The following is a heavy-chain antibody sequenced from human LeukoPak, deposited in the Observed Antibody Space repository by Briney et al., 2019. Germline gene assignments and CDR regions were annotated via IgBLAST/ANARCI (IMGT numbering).Heavy chain of an antibody. CDR1: GGSFSGYY. V-gene: IGHV4-34*01. CDR2: INHSGST. Sequence: PSETLSLTCAVYGGSFSGYYWSWIRQPPGKGLEWIGEINHSGSTNYNPSLKSRVTISVDTSKNQFSLKLSSVTAADTAVYYCARMGRTIFGVVIQPFDYWGQGTLVTVSS. CDR3: ARMGRTIFGVVIQPFDY. J-gene: IGHJ4*02. D-gene: IGHD3-3*01.